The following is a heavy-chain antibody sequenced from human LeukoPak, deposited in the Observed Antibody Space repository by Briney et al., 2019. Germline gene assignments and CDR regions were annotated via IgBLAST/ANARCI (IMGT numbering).Heavy chain of an antibody. D-gene: IGHD1-26*01. V-gene: IGHV4-34*01. CDR2: INHSGST. CDR1: GGSFSGYY. CDR3: ARTASGSYYGIDY. J-gene: IGHJ4*02. Sequence: NPSETLSLTCAVYGGSFSGYYWSWIRQPPGKGLEWIGEINHSGSTNYNPSLKSRVTISVDTSKNQFSLKLSSVTAADTAVYYCARTASGSYYGIDYWGQGTLVTVSS.